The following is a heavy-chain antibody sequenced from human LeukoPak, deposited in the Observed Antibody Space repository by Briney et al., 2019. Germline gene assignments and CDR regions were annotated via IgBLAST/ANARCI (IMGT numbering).Heavy chain of an antibody. CDR1: GGSISSYY. CDR2: IYYSGST. D-gene: IGHD6-13*01. V-gene: IGHV4-59*01. CDR3: ARGRSSSWYPL. Sequence: SETLSLTCTVSGGSISSYYWSWIRQPPGKGREWIGDIYYSGSTNYNPSLKSRVTISVDTSKNQFSLKLSSVTAADTAVYYCARGRSSSWYPLWGQGTLVTVSS. J-gene: IGHJ4*02.